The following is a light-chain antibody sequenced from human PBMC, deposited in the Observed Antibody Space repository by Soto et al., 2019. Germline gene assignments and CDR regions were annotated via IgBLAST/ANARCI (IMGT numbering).Light chain of an antibody. J-gene: IGKJ4*01. V-gene: IGKV3-11*01. CDR1: QSVSPY. Sequence: EIVLTQSPATLSLSSGERATLSCRASQSVSPYLAWYQQKPGQAPRLLIYDVSKRATGIPGRFSGTGSGTDFTLSISSLEPEDFAVYYCQQRRTWPLTFGGGTRVEIK. CDR3: QQRRTWPLT. CDR2: DVS.